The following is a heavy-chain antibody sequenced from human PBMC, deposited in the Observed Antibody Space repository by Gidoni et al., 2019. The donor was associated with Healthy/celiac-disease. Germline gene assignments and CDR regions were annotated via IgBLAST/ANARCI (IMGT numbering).Heavy chain of an antibody. J-gene: IGHJ4*02. V-gene: IGHV3-23*01. CDR3: AKVGIRYPRGDGYNDFDY. CDR1: GFSFTSYA. D-gene: IGHD5-12*01. CDR2: ISGSGGST. Sequence: EVQLLESGGGLVQPGGSLILSCAASGFSFTSYALSWVRLAPGKGLGWVSGISGSGGSTYYADSVKGRFNISRDNSKNTLYLQMNSLRAEDTAVYYCAKVGIRYPRGDGYNDFDYWGQGTLVTVSS.